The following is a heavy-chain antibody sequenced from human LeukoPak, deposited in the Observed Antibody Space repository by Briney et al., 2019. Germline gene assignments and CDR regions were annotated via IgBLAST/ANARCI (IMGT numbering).Heavy chain of an antibody. CDR1: GGYINGYY. CDR3: AREGGARDGYNWGPVDV. CDR2: LYNSGST. Sequence: PETLSLTRTVSGGYINGYYWSWIRQPPGKRLERIGYLYNSGSTKYNPSPNSRVTISVDMSKNQFSLKMNSVTAADTAVYYWAREGGARDGYNWGPVDVWGQGTTVTVSS. V-gene: IGHV4-59*01. D-gene: IGHD5-24*01. J-gene: IGHJ3*01.